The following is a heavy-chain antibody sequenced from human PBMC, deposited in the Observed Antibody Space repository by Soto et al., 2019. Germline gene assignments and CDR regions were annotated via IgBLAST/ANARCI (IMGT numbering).Heavy chain of an antibody. V-gene: IGHV1-46*03. Sequence: ASVKSSCKTSSYTFTRHNMHWVRKAPGQGLEWMGIITPRGGSTSYAQKFQGRVTMTRDTSTSTVYMELSSLRSEDTAVYYCARDPSGVAGTSGAFDYWGPGTLVTVSS. CDR3: ARDPSGVAGTSGAFDY. CDR2: ITPRGGST. J-gene: IGHJ4*02. CDR1: SYTFTRHN. D-gene: IGHD6-19*01.